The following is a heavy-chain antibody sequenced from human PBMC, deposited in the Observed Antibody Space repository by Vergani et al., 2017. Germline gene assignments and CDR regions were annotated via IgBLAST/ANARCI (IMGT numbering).Heavy chain of an antibody. J-gene: IGHJ4*02. D-gene: IGHD2-8*01. CDR3: ARQSRDVFCTNGVCPLGY. CDR2: IKQDGSEK. V-gene: IGHV3-7*01. CDR1: GFTFSSYW. Sequence: EVQLVESGGGLVQPGGSLRLSCAASGFTFSSYWMSWVRQAPGKGLEWVANIKQDGSEKYYVDSVKGRFTISRDNAKNSLHLQMNNLRAEDTAVYYCARQSRDVFCTNGVCPLGYWGQGALVTVSS.